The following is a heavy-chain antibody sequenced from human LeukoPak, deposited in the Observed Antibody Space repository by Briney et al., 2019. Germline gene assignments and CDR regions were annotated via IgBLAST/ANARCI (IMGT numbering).Heavy chain of an antibody. J-gene: IGHJ6*04. Sequence: PSETLSLTCAVSGHYISTGYYWGWIRQPPGKGLEWIGSMSHKRGTYYNPSLKSRVTISMDTSKNQISLRLTSVTAADTAVYYCASYYASGVSAYNYYGMDVWGKGTTVTVSS. CDR3: ASYYASGVSAYNYYGMDV. CDR2: MSHKRGT. D-gene: IGHD3-10*01. CDR1: GHYISTGYY. V-gene: IGHV4-38-2*01.